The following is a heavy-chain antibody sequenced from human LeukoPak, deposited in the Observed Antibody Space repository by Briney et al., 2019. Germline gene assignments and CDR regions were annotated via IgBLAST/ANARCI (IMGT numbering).Heavy chain of an antibody. Sequence: GGSLRLSCAASGFTFSSYAMSWVRQAPGKGLEWVSSISSSSSYIYYADSVKGRFTISRDNAKNSLYLQMNSLRAEDTAVYYCARDDSYSSGWYTFDYWGQGTLVTVSS. CDR2: ISSSSSYI. CDR1: GFTFSSYA. V-gene: IGHV3-21*01. CDR3: ARDDSYSSGWYTFDY. D-gene: IGHD6-19*01. J-gene: IGHJ4*02.